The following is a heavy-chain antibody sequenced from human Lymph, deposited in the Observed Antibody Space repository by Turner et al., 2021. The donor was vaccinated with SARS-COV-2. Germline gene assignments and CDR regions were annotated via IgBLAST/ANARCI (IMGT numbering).Heavy chain of an antibody. CDR1: AFTFSSYA. J-gene: IGHJ4*02. CDR2: ISGSGGST. CDR3: AKNEMAMIVVVITLFDY. Sequence: EAQLLDSGGGLVQPGGSLRLSCAASAFTFSSYAMSWVRQAPGKGLEWVSGISGSGGSTYYADSVKGRFTISRDNSKNTLYLQMNSLRAEDTAVYYCAKNEMAMIVVVITLFDYWGQGTLVTVSS. V-gene: IGHV3-23*01. D-gene: IGHD3-22*01.